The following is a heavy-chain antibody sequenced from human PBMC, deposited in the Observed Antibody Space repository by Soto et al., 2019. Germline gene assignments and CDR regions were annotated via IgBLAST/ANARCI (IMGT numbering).Heavy chain of an antibody. CDR1: GGTFSSYA. J-gene: IGHJ3*02. D-gene: IGHD1-1*01. CDR3: ARDVPNGVCAFDI. V-gene: IGHV1-69*01. Sequence: QVQLVQSGAEVKKPGSSVKVSCKASGGTFSSYAISWVRQAPGQGLECMGGIIPIFGTANYAQKFQGRVTITADESTSTAYMELSSLRSGDTAVYYCARDVPNGVCAFDIWGQGTMVTVSS. CDR2: IIPIFGTA.